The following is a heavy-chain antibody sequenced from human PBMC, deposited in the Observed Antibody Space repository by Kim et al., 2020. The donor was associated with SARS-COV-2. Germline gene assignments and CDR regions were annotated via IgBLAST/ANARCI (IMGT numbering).Heavy chain of an antibody. D-gene: IGHD1-1*01. CDR1: GFTFSSYD. CDR2: VSGSGGSA. CDR3: AKYGAMGGYPYYCDY. V-gene: IGHV3-23*01. J-gene: IGHJ4*02. Sequence: GGSLRLSCAASGFTFSSYDMAWVRQAPGKGLAWVSTVSGSGGSAVYADSVKGRFTISRDNSKNTLYLQMDSLRADDTAVYYCAKYGAMGGYPYYCDYWGQGTLVSVSS.